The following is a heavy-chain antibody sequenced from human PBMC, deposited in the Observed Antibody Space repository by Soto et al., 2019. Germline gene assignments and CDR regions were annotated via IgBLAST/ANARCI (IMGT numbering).Heavy chain of an antibody. CDR2: ISGSGGST. Sequence: EVQLLESGGGLVQPGGSLRLSCAASGFTFSSYAMSWVRQAPGKGLEWVSAISGSGGSTYYADSVKGRFTISRDNSKNTLYLQMNSLRAEDTAVYYCAKAGYDFWSGQGHYFDYWGQGTLVTVSS. CDR3: AKAGYDFWSGQGHYFDY. J-gene: IGHJ4*02. V-gene: IGHV3-23*01. D-gene: IGHD3-3*01. CDR1: GFTFSSYA.